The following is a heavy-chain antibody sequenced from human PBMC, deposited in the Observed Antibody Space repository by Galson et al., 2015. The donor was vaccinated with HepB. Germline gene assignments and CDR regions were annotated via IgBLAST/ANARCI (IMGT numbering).Heavy chain of an antibody. V-gene: IGHV5-51*01. Sequence: QSGAEVKKPGESLKISCKGSGYSFTSYWIGWVRQMPGKGLEWMGIIYPGDSDTRYSPSFQGQVTISADKSISTAYLQWSSLKASDTAMYYCARMYYYDSSGYFYWYFDLWGRGTLVTVSS. CDR1: GYSFTSYW. D-gene: IGHD3-22*01. CDR2: IYPGDSDT. CDR3: ARMYYYDSSGYFYWYFDL. J-gene: IGHJ2*01.